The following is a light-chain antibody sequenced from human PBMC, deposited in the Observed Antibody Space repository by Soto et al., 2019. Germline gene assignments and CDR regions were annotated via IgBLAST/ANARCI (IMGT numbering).Light chain of an antibody. J-gene: IGKJ1*01. CDR2: HAS. CDR3: QQYATYS. V-gene: IGKV1-5*01. Sequence: DIQMTQSPSTLPSFVGDRVTITCRASQNIANWLAWYRQKPGTAPELLIYHASTLVSGVPSRFTGSGSGTECTLAISGLQPDDFATYFCQQYATYSFGQGTKVEIQ. CDR1: QNIANW.